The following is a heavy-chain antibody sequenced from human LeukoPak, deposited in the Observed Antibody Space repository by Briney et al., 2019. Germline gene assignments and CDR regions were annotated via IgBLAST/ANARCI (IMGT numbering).Heavy chain of an antibody. J-gene: IGHJ6*02. D-gene: IGHD3-10*01. Sequence: GGSLRLSCAASGFTVSSNYMSWVRQAPGKGLEWVSVIYSGGSTYYADSVKGQFTISRDNSKNTLYLQMNSLRAEDTAVYYCARAAAGYGSYYYYYYGMDVWGQGTTVTVSS. V-gene: IGHV3-53*01. CDR3: ARAAAGYGSYYYYYYGMDV. CDR1: GFTVSSNY. CDR2: IYSGGST.